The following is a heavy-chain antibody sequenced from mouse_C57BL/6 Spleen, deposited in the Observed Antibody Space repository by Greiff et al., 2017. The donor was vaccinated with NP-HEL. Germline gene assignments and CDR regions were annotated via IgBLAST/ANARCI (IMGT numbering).Heavy chain of an antibody. Sequence: VQLQQSGPELVKPGDSVKISCKASGYSFTGYFMNWVMQSHGKSLEWIGRINPYNGDTFYNQKFKGKATLTVDKASSTAHMELRSLTSEDSAAYYCARGGYYLDYWGQGTTLTVSS. CDR3: ARGGYYLDY. J-gene: IGHJ2*01. CDR2: INPYNGDT. V-gene: IGHV1-20*01. D-gene: IGHD1-1*02. CDR1: GYSFTGYF.